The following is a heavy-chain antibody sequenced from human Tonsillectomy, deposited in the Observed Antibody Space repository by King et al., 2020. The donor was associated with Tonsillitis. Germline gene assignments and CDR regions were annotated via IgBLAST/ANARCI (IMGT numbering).Heavy chain of an antibody. CDR2: ISYDGSNK. CDR1: GFTFSSYG. V-gene: IGHV3-30*18. D-gene: IGHD3-10*01. Sequence: VQLVESGGGVVQPGRSLRLSCAASGFTFSSYGMHWVRQAPGKGLEWVAVISYDGSNKYYADSGKCRFTISRDNSKKTLYLQMNSLRAEDTAVYYCAKGGSGSYYLYYYYYMDVWGKGTTVTVSS. CDR3: AKGGSGSYYLYYYYYMDV. J-gene: IGHJ6*03.